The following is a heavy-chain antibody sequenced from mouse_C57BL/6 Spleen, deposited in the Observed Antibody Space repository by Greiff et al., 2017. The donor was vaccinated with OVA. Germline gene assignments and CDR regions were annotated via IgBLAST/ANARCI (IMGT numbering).Heavy chain of an antibody. CDR2: IDPSDSET. J-gene: IGHJ2*01. V-gene: IGHV1-52*01. D-gene: IGHD2-5*01. CDR1: GYTFTSYW. CDR3: ARWSNSFDY. Sequence: QVHVKQPGAELVRPGSSVKLSCKASGYTFTSYWMHWVKQRPIQGLEWIGNIDPSDSETHYNQKFKDKATLTVDKSSSTAYMQLSSLTSEDSAVYYGARWSNSFDYWGQGTTLTVSS.